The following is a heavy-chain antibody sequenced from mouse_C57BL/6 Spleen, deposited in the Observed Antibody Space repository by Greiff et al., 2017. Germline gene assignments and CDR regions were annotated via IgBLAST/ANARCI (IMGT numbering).Heavy chain of an antibody. D-gene: IGHD1-1*01. J-gene: IGHJ2*01. CDR1: GYTFTSYW. CDR3: ARDYYGRSYYFDY. V-gene: IGHV1-69*01. CDR2: IEPSDSYT. Sequence: QVQLQQPGAELVMPGASVKLSCKASGYTFTSYWMHWVKQRPGQGLEWIGEIEPSDSYTNYNQKFKGKSTLTVDKSSSPAYMQLSSLTSEDSAVYYCARDYYGRSYYFDYWGQGTTLTVSS.